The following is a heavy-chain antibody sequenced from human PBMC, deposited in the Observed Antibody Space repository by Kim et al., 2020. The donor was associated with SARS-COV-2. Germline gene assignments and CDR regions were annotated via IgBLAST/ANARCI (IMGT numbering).Heavy chain of an antibody. Sequence: GGSLRLSCAASGFTFSSYAMHWVRQAPGKGLEWVAVISYDGSNKYYADSVKGRFTISRDNSKNTLYLQMNSLRAEDPAVYYCARDPADYYDTNMDAFDIWGQGTMVTVSS. D-gene: IGHD3-22*01. CDR1: GFTFSSYA. V-gene: IGHV3-30*04. CDR3: ARDPADYYDTNMDAFDI. CDR2: ISYDGSNK. J-gene: IGHJ3*02.